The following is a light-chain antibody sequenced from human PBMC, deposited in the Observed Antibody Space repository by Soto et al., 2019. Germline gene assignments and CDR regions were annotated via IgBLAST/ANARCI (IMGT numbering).Light chain of an antibody. CDR3: QQYGSAPGT. CDR1: QSVSSSY. V-gene: IGKV3-20*01. J-gene: IGKJ2*01. Sequence: DIVLTQSPGTLSLSPGDRATLSCRASQSVSSSYLAWYQQKPGQAPRLLIYGASSRATGIPDRFSGSGSGTDFTLTISRLEPEDVAVYYCQQYGSAPGTFGQGTKLEIK. CDR2: GAS.